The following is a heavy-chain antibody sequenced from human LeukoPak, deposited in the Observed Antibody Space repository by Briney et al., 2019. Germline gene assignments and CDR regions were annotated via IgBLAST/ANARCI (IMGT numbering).Heavy chain of an antibody. Sequence: GRSLRLSCTASGFTFGDHAMSWVRQAPGKGLEWVGIIRSKAYGGTTEYAASVKGRFTISRDDSKSIAYLQMNSLKTEDTAVYYCIRDFGIATPYYFDYWGQGTLVTVSS. CDR3: IRDFGIATPYYFDY. D-gene: IGHD6-13*01. CDR2: IRSKAYGGTT. J-gene: IGHJ4*02. CDR1: GFTFGDHA. V-gene: IGHV3-49*04.